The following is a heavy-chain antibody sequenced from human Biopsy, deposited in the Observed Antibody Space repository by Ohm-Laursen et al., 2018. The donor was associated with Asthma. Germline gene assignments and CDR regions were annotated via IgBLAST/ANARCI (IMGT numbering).Heavy chain of an antibody. Sequence: SSLRLSCTASGFVFRSHAMHWVRQAPGKGLEWVAVVSYDGGVAHYADSMKGRFTISRDNAKSTLYLQMNRLRTDGTAVYYCAKRRGYSDLTDFDHWGQGTLVTVSS. CDR3: AKRRGYSDLTDFDH. D-gene: IGHD3-3*01. V-gene: IGHV3-30*18. CDR2: VSYDGGVA. J-gene: IGHJ4*02. CDR1: GFVFRSHA.